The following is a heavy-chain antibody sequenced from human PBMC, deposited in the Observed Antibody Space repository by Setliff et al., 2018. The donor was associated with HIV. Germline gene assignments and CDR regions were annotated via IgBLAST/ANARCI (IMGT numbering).Heavy chain of an antibody. CDR3: ARENSPLPTYSLRV. Sequence: ASVKVSCKASANTFTTYYLHWVRLAPGQGLGWMGMIDPSGGGTTYPQKFQDRLTMTGDTSTSTVYLEMSSLKPEDTALYYCARENSPLPTYSLRVWGQGALVTVSS. V-gene: IGHV1-46*01. CDR2: IDPSGGGT. D-gene: IGHD1-26*01. J-gene: IGHJ4*02. CDR1: ANTFTTYY.